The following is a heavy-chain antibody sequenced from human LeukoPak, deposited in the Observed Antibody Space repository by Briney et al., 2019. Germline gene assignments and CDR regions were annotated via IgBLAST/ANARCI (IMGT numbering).Heavy chain of an antibody. Sequence: PSETLSLTRTVSGGSIRSYYWSWIRQPPGKGLEWIGYIYYSGSTNYNPSLKSRVTISVDTSKNRFSLKLSSVTAADTAVYYCARQGAGVPFDYWGRGTLVTVSS. V-gene: IGHV4-59*08. CDR3: ARQGAGVPFDY. D-gene: IGHD3-10*01. J-gene: IGHJ4*02. CDR1: GGSIRSYY. CDR2: IYYSGST.